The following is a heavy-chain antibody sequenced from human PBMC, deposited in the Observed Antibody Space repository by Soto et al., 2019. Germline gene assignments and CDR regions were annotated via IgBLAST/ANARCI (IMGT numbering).Heavy chain of an antibody. V-gene: IGHV3-30*18. CDR2: ISYDGSNK. D-gene: IGHD1-26*01. CDR1: GFTFSSYG. Sequence: GGSLRLSCAASGFTFSSYGMHWVRQAPGKGLEWVAVISYDGSNKYYADSVKGRFTISRDNSKNTLYLQMNSLRAEDTAVYYCAKDSGSYWTFYPYYYYYGMDVWGQGTTVTVSS. CDR3: AKDSGSYWTFYPYYYYYGMDV. J-gene: IGHJ6*02.